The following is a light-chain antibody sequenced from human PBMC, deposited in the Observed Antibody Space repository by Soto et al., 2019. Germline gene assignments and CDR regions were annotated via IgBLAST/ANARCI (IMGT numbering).Light chain of an antibody. V-gene: IGKV1-6*01. CDR1: QAVSED. CDR2: AAS. J-gene: IGKJ1*01. Sequence: IQINPAPSSPSASIEDSATITCRASQAVSEDVVWYLQKPGKAPKFLMFAASSLQSGVPSRFGGVRSGTDFTRTITSLQPEDFGIYYCLEPDDFPWTFGEGT. CDR3: LEPDDFPWT.